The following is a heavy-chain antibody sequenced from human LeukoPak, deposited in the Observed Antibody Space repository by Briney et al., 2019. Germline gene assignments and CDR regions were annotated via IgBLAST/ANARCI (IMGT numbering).Heavy chain of an antibody. D-gene: IGHD3-10*01. CDR1: GYTLTELS. J-gene: IGHJ3*02. V-gene: IGHV1-24*01. Sequence: ASAKVSCKVSGYTLTELSMHWVRQPPGKGLEWMGSFDPEDGETIYAQKFQGRVSMTEDTSTDTAYMELSSLRSEDTAVYYCATPQYYYGSGSPGAFDIWGQGTMVTVSS. CDR2: FDPEDGET. CDR3: ATPQYYYGSGSPGAFDI.